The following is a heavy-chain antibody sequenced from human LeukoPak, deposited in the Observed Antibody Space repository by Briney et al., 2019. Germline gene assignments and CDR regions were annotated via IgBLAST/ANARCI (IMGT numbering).Heavy chain of an antibody. D-gene: IGHD4-23*01. CDR1: GFTFSSYG. J-gene: IGHJ4*02. CDR2: IQDDGSNK. Sequence: GGSLRLSCAASGFTFSSYGIHWVRQAPGKGLEWVAFIQDDGSNKYYADSVKGRFTISRDNSKNTLYLQMNSLRADDTAVYYCAKNPISGKGLDWGQGTLVTVSS. CDR3: AKNPISGKGLD. V-gene: IGHV3-30*02.